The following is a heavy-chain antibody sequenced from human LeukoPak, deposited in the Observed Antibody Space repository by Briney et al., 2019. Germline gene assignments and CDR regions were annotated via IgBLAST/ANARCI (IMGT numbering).Heavy chain of an antibody. D-gene: IGHD6-13*01. CDR3: ARWGIAAAGDRQYNWFDP. CDR2: IYYSGST. J-gene: IGHJ5*02. Sequence: SETLSLTCTVSGGSISSYYWSWIRQPPGKGLEWIGYIYYSGSTNYNPSLKSRVTISVDTSKNQFSLKLSSVTAADTAVSYCARWGIAAAGDRQYNWFDPWGQGTLVTVSS. V-gene: IGHV4-59*08. CDR1: GGSISSYY.